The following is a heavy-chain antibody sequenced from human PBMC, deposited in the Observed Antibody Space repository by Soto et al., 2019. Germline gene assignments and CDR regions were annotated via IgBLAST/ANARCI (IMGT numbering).Heavy chain of an antibody. Sequence: ASVKVSCKASGYTFTSYDINWVRQATGQGLEWMGWMNPNSGKTGNEQKLQGRVTMTRNTSISTAYMELSSLRSEDTAVYYCARRIAAAGTGGAFDIWGQGTMVTVSS. D-gene: IGHD6-13*01. V-gene: IGHV1-8*01. CDR2: MNPNSGKT. J-gene: IGHJ3*02. CDR3: ARRIAAAGTGGAFDI. CDR1: GYTFTSYD.